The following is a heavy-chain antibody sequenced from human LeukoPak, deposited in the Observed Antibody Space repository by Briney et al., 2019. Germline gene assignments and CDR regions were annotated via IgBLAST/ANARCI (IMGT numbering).Heavy chain of an antibody. D-gene: IGHD6-13*01. V-gene: IGHV3-23*01. CDR1: GFTFNRYA. CDR2: ISDSGDQT. J-gene: IGHJ5*02. Sequence: QPGGSLRLSYAASGFTFNRYAMNWVRQAPGKGLEWVSTISDSGDQTYSADSVKGRFTSSRDNSNNTLYLQMNSLRAEDTAVYYCARLKYTSSYYTWFDPWGQGTLVTVSS. CDR3: ARLKYTSSYYTWFDP.